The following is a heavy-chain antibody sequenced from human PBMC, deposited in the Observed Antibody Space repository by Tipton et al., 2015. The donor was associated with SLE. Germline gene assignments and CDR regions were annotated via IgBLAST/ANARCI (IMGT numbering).Heavy chain of an antibody. D-gene: IGHD3-9*01. Sequence: TLSLTCTVSGGAVIHNYWSWIRQPPGKGLEWIGYIHSSGNTNYNPSLKSRVTISVDTSKNQFSLRLTSVTAADAAVYYCAREGLHYDILTGILGRGYYFDHWGQGTLVNVSS. V-gene: IGHV4-59*02. CDR2: IHSSGNT. J-gene: IGHJ4*02. CDR1: GGAVIHNY. CDR3: AREGLHYDILTGILGRGYYFDH.